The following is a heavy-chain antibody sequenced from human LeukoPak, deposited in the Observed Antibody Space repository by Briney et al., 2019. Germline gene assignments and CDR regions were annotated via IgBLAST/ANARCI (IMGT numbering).Heavy chain of an antibody. CDR2: FDPEDGET. Sequence: ASVKVSCKASGYTLTELSMHWVGQAPGKGREWMGGFDPEDGETIYAQKFQGRVTMTEDTSTDTAYMELSSLRSEDTAVYYCATTPRGGSYYFDYWGQGTLVTVSS. D-gene: IGHD1-26*01. V-gene: IGHV1-24*01. J-gene: IGHJ4*02. CDR3: ATTPRGGSYYFDY. CDR1: GYTLTELS.